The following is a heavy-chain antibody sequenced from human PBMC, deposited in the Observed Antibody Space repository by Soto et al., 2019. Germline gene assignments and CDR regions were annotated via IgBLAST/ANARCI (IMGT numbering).Heavy chain of an antibody. CDR2: IYYSGST. CDR3: ARGVSVGGAGYYYGMDV. CDR1: GGSISSGGYY. J-gene: IGHJ6*02. V-gene: IGHV4-31*03. D-gene: IGHD1-26*01. Sequence: SETLSLTCTVSGGSISSGGYYWSWIRQHPGKGLEWIGYIYYSGSTYYNPSLKSRVTISVDTSKNQFSLKLSSVTAADTAVYYCARGVSVGGAGYYYGMDVWGQGTTVTVSS.